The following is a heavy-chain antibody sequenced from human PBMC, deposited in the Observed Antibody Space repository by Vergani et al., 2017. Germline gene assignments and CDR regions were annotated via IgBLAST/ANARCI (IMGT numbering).Heavy chain of an antibody. J-gene: IGHJ4*02. V-gene: IGHV1-69*01. CDR1: GGTFSSYA. CDR3: ARAPSALVGATVSPPGD. D-gene: IGHD1-26*01. CDR2: IIPIFGTA. Sequence: QVQLVQSGAEVKKPGSSVKVSCKASGGTFSSYAISWVRQAPGQGLEWMGGIIPIFGTANYAQKFQGRVTIPADESTSTAYMELSSLSSEDTAVYYCARAPSALVGATVSPPGDWGQGTLVTVSS.